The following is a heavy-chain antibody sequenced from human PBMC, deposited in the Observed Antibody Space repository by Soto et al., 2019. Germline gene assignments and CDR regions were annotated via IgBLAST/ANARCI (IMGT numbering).Heavy chain of an antibody. CDR1: GFTFSSYS. CDR2: ISSSSSYI. CDR3: ARGAGYFDWLLSWLLGLDY. Sequence: EVQLVESGGGLVKPGGSLRLSCAASGFTFSSYSMNWVRQAPGKGLEWVSSISSSSSYIYYADSVKGRFTISRDNAKNSLYLQMNSLRAEDTAVYYCARGAGYFDWLLSWLLGLDYWGQGTLVTVSS. J-gene: IGHJ4*02. D-gene: IGHD3-9*01. V-gene: IGHV3-21*01.